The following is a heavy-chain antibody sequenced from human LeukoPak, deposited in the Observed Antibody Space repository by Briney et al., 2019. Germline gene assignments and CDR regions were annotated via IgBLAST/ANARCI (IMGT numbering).Heavy chain of an antibody. Sequence: GGSLRLSGAASGFTFSSYGMHWVRQAPGKGLEWVAVISYDGSNKYYADSVKGRFSISRDNSKNTLYLQMSSLRAEDTAVYYCARNMGIWGQGTMVTVFS. CDR1: GFTFSSYG. V-gene: IGHV3-30*03. CDR2: ISYDGSNK. D-gene: IGHD2/OR15-2a*01. J-gene: IGHJ3*02. CDR3: ARNMGI.